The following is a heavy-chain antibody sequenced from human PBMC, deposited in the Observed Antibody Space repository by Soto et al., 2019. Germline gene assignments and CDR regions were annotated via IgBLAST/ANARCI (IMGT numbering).Heavy chain of an antibody. CDR3: ARSGPVAVDIVVVPAAYYYGMDV. J-gene: IGHJ6*02. CDR2: IIPIFGTA. Sequence: AAVKVSCKASGGTFSSYAISWVRQAPGQGLEWMGGIIPIFGTANYAQKFQGRVTITADESTSTAYMELSSLRSEDTAVYYCARSGPVAVDIVVVPAAYYYGMDVWGQGTTVTAP. D-gene: IGHD2-2*01. V-gene: IGHV1-69*13. CDR1: GGTFSSYA.